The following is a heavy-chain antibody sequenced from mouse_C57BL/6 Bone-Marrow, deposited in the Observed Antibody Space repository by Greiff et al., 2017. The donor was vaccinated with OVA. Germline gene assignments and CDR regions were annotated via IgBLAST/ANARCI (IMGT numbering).Heavy chain of an antibody. CDR3: AKQRDYGSSYDYAMDY. Sequence: VQLQESGPGLVAPSQSLSISCTVSGFSFTSYGVDWVRQPPGQGLEWLGVIWGGGSTNNNSALMSRLSISKDNSKSQVYLKMNSLQTDDTAMYYCAKQRDYGSSYDYAMDYWGQGTSVTVSS. CDR2: IWGGGST. CDR1: GFSFTSYG. V-gene: IGHV2-9*01. D-gene: IGHD1-1*01. J-gene: IGHJ4*01.